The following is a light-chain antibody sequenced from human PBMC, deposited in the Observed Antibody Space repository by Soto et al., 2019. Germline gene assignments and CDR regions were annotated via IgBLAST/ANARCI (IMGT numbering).Light chain of an antibody. V-gene: IGKV3-11*01. J-gene: IGKJ4*01. CDR2: DAS. CDR3: QQYNNWPPVT. CDR1: QSVSSY. Sequence: EIVLTHSPATLSLSPWEIATLSCWASQSVSSYLAWYQQKPGQAPRLLIYDASVRATGIPARFSGSGSGTDFTLTISRLEPEDFAVYYCQQYNNWPPVTFGGGTKVDIK.